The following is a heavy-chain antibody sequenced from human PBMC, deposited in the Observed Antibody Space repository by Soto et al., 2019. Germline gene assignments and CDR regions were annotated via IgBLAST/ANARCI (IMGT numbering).Heavy chain of an antibody. CDR2: INHSGST. CDR3: ACPEQSGGHYYYSYGMDV. J-gene: IGHJ6*02. V-gene: IGHV4-34*01. D-gene: IGHD6-19*01. CDR1: GGSFSGYY. Sequence: SETLSLTCAVYGGSFSGYYWSWIRQPPGKGLEWIGEINHSGSTNYNPSLKSRVTISVDTSKNQFSLKLSSVTAADTAVYYCACPEQSGGHYYYSYGMDVWCQGTTVT.